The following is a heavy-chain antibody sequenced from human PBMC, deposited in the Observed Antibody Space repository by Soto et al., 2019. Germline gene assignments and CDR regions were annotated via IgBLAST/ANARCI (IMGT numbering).Heavy chain of an antibody. J-gene: IGHJ3*02. CDR3: GRETQQEAPNDAFDI. Sequence: QVQLQESGPGLVKPSQTLSLTCTVSGGSISSGGYYWSWIRQHPGKGLEWIGYIYYSGSTYYNPSVKRRGTISVDTSKNQFSLKLSSVAAADKAVYYCGRETQQEAPNDAFDIWGQGTMVTVSS. V-gene: IGHV4-31*03. CDR1: GGSISSGGYY. CDR2: IYYSGST. D-gene: IGHD6-13*01.